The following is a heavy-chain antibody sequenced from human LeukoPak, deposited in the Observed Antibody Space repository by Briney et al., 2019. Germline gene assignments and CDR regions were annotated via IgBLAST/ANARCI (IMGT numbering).Heavy chain of an antibody. Sequence: SVTVSCKASGFTFTSSAVQWVRQARGQRLEWIGWIVVGSGNTNYAQKFQERVTITRDMSTSTAYMELSSLRSEDTAVYYCAADHGDDSSGHSVDYWGQGTLVTVSS. V-gene: IGHV1-58*01. J-gene: IGHJ4*02. CDR3: AADHGDDSSGHSVDY. CDR1: GFTFTSSA. CDR2: IVVGSGNT. D-gene: IGHD3-22*01.